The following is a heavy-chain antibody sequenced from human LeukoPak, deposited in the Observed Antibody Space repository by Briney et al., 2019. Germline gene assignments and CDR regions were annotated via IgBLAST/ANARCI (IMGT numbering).Heavy chain of an antibody. D-gene: IGHD6-19*01. CDR1: GDSISTYY. J-gene: IGHJ4*02. V-gene: IGHV4-4*02. CDR3: TCHSGWSGPSE. Sequence: SETLSLTCTVSGDSISTYYWSWVRQPPGKGLEWIGEIFHSGSTNYNPSLKSRVTISVDKSKNHFSLELTSVTAADTAVYYCTCHSGWSGPSEWGQGTLVIVSS. CDR2: IFHSGST.